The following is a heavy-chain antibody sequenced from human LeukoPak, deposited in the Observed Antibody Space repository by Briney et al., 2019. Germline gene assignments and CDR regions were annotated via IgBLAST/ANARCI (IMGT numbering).Heavy chain of an antibody. CDR1: GGTFSSYA. D-gene: IGHD3-22*01. Sequence: ASVKVSCKASGGTFSSYAISWVRQAPGQGLEWMGRIIPIFGTANYAQKFQGRVTITTDESTSTAYMELSSLSSEDTAVYYCARENYYDSSGYFDYWGQGTLVTVSS. CDR2: IIPIFGTA. CDR3: ARENYYDSSGYFDY. V-gene: IGHV1-69*05. J-gene: IGHJ4*02.